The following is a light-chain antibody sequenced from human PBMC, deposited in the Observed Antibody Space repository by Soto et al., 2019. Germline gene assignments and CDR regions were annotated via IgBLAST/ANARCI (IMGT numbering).Light chain of an antibody. CDR3: QQSYSTPET. J-gene: IGKJ1*01. CDR2: AAS. V-gene: IGKV1-39*01. Sequence: DIQMTQSPSTLSASVGDRVTITCRASQSISSYLNWYQQKPGKAPKLLIYAASTLGTGVPSRFSGSGSATDFTLTISSLRPEDSATYYCQQSYSTPETFGQGTKVDIK. CDR1: QSISSY.